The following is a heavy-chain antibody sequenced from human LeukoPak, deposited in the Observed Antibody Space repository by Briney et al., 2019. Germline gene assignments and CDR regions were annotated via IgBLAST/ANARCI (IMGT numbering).Heavy chain of an antibody. V-gene: IGHV4-59*12. CDR2: ISDSGST. Sequence: PSETLSLTCTVSGAAISSYYWSWIRQPPGKGLECFGYISDSGSTNYNPSLKSRVTMSVDTSKNQFSLKLSSVTAADTAVYFCARVGGAVAGVDGFDIWGQGTMVTVSS. D-gene: IGHD6-19*01. CDR1: GAAISSYY. J-gene: IGHJ3*02. CDR3: ARVGGAVAGVDGFDI.